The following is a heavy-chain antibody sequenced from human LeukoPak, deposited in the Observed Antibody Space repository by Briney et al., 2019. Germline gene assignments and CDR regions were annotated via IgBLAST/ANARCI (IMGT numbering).Heavy chain of an antibody. CDR3: ARGDSSNWAFNWFDP. CDR1: GFSFDDYA. D-gene: IGHD6-13*01. CDR2: ISWNSDSI. J-gene: IGHJ5*02. Sequence: GGSLRLSCAASGFSFDDYAMHWVRQAPGKGLEWVSGISWNSDSIGYADSVKGRFTISRDSAKNSLYLQMNSLRAEDTAFYYCARGDSSNWAFNWFDPWGQGTLVTVSS. V-gene: IGHV3-9*01.